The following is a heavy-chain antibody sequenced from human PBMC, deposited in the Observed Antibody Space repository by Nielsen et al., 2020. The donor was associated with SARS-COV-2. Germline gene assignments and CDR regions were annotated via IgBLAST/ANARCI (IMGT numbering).Heavy chain of an antibody. CDR1: GYSFTTYW. CDR2: IYPGDSDT. J-gene: IGHJ6*02. CDR3: ERSPTHYQGMDV. V-gene: IGHV5-51*01. Sequence: KVSCKGSGYSFTTYWIGWVRQMPGKGLEWMGIIYPGDSDTRYSPAFQGQVTISADRSISTAYLQWTRLKASDTATYYCERSPTHYQGMDVWGQGTSVTVSS.